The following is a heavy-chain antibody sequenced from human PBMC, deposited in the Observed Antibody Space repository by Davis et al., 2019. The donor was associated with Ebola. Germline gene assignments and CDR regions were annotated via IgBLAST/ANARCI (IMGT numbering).Heavy chain of an antibody. Sequence: HSQTLSLTCAISGDSVSSNSAAWNWIRQSPSRGLEWLGRTYYRSKWYNDYAVSVKSRITINPDTSKNQFSLQLNSVTPEDTAVYYCARVLGRVVIGSSFFDPWGQGTLVTVSS. D-gene: IGHD2-21*01. CDR1: GDSVSSNSAA. V-gene: IGHV6-1*01. CDR2: TYYRSKWYN. CDR3: ARVLGRVVIGSSFFDP. J-gene: IGHJ5*02.